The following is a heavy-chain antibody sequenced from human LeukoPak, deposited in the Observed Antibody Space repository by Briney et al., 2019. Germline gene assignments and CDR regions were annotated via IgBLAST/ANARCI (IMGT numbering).Heavy chain of an antibody. CDR1: GYTFTGHY. J-gene: IGHJ4*02. V-gene: IGHV1-2*02. D-gene: IGHD2-2*02. CDR2: INPNIGDT. CDR3: VRGDGYTSTRPFDY. Sequence: ASVKVSCKASGYTFTGHYLHWVRQAPGQGLEWMGWINPNIGDTNYAQKIQGRVTMTRDTSINTVYMELSRLMSDDMAVYYCVRGDGYTSTRPFDYWGQGTPVTVSS.